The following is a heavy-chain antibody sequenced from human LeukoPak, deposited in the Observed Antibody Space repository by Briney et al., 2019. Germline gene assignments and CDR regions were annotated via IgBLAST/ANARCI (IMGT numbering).Heavy chain of an antibody. Sequence: PSETLSLTCAVYGRSFSGYYWSWIRQPPGKGLEWIGEINHSGSTNYNPSLKSRVTISVDMSKNQFSLKLSSVTAADTAVYYCARGPSYCGGDCYYFDYWGQGTLVTVSS. V-gene: IGHV4-34*01. CDR3: ARGPSYCGGDCYYFDY. CDR2: INHSGST. J-gene: IGHJ4*02. CDR1: GRSFSGYY. D-gene: IGHD2-21*02.